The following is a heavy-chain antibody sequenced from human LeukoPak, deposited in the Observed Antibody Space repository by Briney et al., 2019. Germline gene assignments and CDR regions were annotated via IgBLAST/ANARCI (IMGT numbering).Heavy chain of an antibody. CDR1: GFTFSSYA. J-gene: IGHJ4*02. D-gene: IGHD1-7*01. CDR3: AKDPSIAGTTGGPGAPGHDY. CDR2: ISGSGGST. Sequence: GGSLRLSCAASGFTFSSYAMSWVRQAPGKGLEWVSAISGSGGSTYYADSVKGRFTISRDNSKNTLYLQMNSLRAEDTAVYYCAKDPSIAGTTGGPGAPGHDYWGQGTLVTVSS. V-gene: IGHV3-23*01.